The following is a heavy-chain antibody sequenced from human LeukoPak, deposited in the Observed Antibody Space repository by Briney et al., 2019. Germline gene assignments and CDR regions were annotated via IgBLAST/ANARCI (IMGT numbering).Heavy chain of an antibody. Sequence: GGSLRLSCTGSGFSFTNYAMHWVRQAPGEGLEWVAVISYDESRIYYADSVKGRFTISRDLSTNTLYLQMNSLTTEDTAMYFCARRPVAAEYFQHWGQGTLVTVSS. D-gene: IGHD6-25*01. J-gene: IGHJ1*01. V-gene: IGHV3-30*03. CDR3: ARRPVAAEYFQH. CDR1: GFSFTNYA. CDR2: ISYDESRI.